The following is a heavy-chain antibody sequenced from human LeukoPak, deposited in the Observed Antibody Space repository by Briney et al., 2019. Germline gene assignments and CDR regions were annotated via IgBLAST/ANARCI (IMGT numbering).Heavy chain of an antibody. CDR3: TGLSDAFDI. CDR2: INHSGST. V-gene: IGHV4-34*01. D-gene: IGHD1-1*01. J-gene: IGHJ3*02. CDR1: GGSFSGYY. Sequence: SETLSLTCAVYGGSFSGYYWSWIRQPPGKELEWIGEINHSGSTNYNPSLKSRVTISVDTSKNQFSLKLSSVTAADTAVYYCTGLSDAFDIWGQGTMVTVSS.